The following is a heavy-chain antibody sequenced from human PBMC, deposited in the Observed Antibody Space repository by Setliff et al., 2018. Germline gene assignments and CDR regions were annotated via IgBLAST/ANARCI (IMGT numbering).Heavy chain of an antibody. J-gene: IGHJ4*02. CDR1: GYTFTGHY. Sequence: ASVKVSCKSSGYTFTGHYIHWVRQAPGQGLEWMGIINPSGGSTSYAQKFQGRVTMTRDTSTSTVYMELSSLRSEDTAVYYCARDLRPPPTAMGPPDDYWGQGTLVTVSS. CDR2: INPSGGST. D-gene: IGHD5-18*01. CDR3: ARDLRPPPTAMGPPDDY. V-gene: IGHV1-46*01.